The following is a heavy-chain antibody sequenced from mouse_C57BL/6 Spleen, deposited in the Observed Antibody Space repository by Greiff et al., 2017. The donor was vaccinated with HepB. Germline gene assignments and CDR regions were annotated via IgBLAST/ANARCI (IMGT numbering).Heavy chain of an antibody. Sequence: EVKLVESEGGLVQPGSSMKLSCTASGFTFSDYYMAWVRQVPEKGLEWVANINYDGSSTYYLDSLKSRFIISRDNAKNILYLQMSSLKSEDTATYYCARDEGSYFPFAYWGQGTLVTVSA. CDR3: ARDEGSYFPFAY. V-gene: IGHV5-16*01. CDR1: GFTFSDYY. D-gene: IGHD2-10*01. CDR2: INYDGSST. J-gene: IGHJ3*01.